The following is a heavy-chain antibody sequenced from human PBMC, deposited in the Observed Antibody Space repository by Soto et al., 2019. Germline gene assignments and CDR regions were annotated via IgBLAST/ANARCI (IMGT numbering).Heavy chain of an antibody. CDR2: IKEDGSEK. V-gene: IGHV3-7*03. CDR3: TRKRFGMDV. CDR1: GFTFSNSW. Sequence: QAGGSLRLSCAASGFTFSNSWMSWVRQAPGKGLEWVANIKEDGSEKDCVDPVKGRFTITRDNAKNSLYLQMNNLRAEDTAVYFCTRKRFGMDVWGQGTMVTVSS. J-gene: IGHJ6*02.